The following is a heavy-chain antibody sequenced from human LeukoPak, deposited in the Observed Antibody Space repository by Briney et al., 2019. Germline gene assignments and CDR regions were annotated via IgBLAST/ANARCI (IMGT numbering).Heavy chain of an antibody. Sequence: PGGSLRLSCAASGFTFSTHVMTWVRQAPGKGLEWVSAISGTTIRGSGGSTYYADSVKGRFTISRDNSKNTVYLQMNSLRAEDTAVYYCAREEVVGATAIAFDIWGQGTMVTVSS. D-gene: IGHD1-26*01. CDR1: GFTFSTHV. V-gene: IGHV3-23*01. CDR2: ISGTTIRGSGGST. J-gene: IGHJ3*02. CDR3: AREEVVGATAIAFDI.